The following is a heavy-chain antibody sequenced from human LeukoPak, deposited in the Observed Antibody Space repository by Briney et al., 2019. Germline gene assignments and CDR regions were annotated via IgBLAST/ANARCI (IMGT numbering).Heavy chain of an antibody. D-gene: IGHD6-13*01. V-gene: IGHV1-69*13. CDR1: GYSFTSNY. CDR2: IIPIFGTA. J-gene: IGHJ6*02. CDR3: AREEQQLVPKYYYYYYGMDV. Sequence: GASVKVSCKASGYSFTSNYIHWVRQAPGQGLEWMGGIIPIFGTANYAQKFQGGVTITADESTSTAYMELSGLRSEDTAVYYCAREEQQLVPKYYYYYYGMDVWGQGITDTVSS.